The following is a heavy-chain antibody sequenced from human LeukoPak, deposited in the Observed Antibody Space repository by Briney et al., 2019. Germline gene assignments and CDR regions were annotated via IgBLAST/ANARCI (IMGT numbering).Heavy chain of an antibody. CDR2: VYSNGGT. D-gene: IGHD5-12*01. CDR3: ARGRPGGNSGYDPSSQTHDY. Sequence: PSETLSLTCTVSGGSIISHYWSWIRQPAGKGLEWIGRVYSNGGTNYNPSLKSRVTISVDTSKNQFSLKLSSVTAADTAVYYCARGRPGGNSGYDPSSQTHDYWGQGTLVTVSS. V-gene: IGHV4-4*07. J-gene: IGHJ4*02. CDR1: GGSIISHY.